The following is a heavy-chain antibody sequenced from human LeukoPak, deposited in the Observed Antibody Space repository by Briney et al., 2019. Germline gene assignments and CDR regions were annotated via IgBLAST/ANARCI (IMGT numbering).Heavy chain of an antibody. CDR2: ISAYNGNT. D-gene: IGHD3-3*01. V-gene: IGHV1-18*01. CDR3: ARADYDFWSGYYTTHFDY. Sequence: ASVKVSCKASGYTFTSYGISWVRQAPGQGLEWMGWISAYNGNTNYAQKLQGRVTMTTDTSTSTAYMELRSLRSDDTAVHYCARADYDFWSGYYTTHFDYWGQGTLVTVSS. CDR1: GYTFTSYG. J-gene: IGHJ4*02.